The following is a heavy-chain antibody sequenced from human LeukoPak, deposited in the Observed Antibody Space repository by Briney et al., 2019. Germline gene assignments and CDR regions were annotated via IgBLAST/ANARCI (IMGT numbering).Heavy chain of an antibody. D-gene: IGHD3-9*01. J-gene: IGHJ4*02. V-gene: IGHV4-59*13. Sequence: PSETLSLTCTVSGGSISSLLWSWIRQPPGKGLEWIGYVHSSGSTKYNPSLKSRLIISVDMSKNQFSLKLRSVSVADTAVYYCARLAPGNYDILTGDPKVVFDYWGQGALVTVSS. CDR3: ARLAPGNYDILTGDPKVVFDY. CDR1: GGSISSLL. CDR2: VHSSGST.